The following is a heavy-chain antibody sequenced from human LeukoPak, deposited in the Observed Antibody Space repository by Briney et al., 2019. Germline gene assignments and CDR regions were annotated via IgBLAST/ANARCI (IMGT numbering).Heavy chain of an antibody. Sequence: PGGSLRLSCAASGFTFSSYAMHWVRQAPGKGLEWVAVISYDGSNKYYADSVKGRFTISRDNSKNTLYLQMNSLRAEDTAVYYCARDPYYYDSSGYYPTYYYYGMDVWGQGTTVTVSS. V-gene: IGHV3-30*04. CDR1: GFTFSSYA. CDR3: ARDPYYYDSSGYYPTYYYYGMDV. J-gene: IGHJ6*02. D-gene: IGHD3-22*01. CDR2: ISYDGSNK.